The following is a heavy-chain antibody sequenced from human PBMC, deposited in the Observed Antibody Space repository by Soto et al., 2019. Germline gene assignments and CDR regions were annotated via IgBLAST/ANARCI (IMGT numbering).Heavy chain of an antibody. CDR2: IYYSGST. CDR1: VGSISSSSYY. J-gene: IGHJ4*02. D-gene: IGHD3-22*01. V-gene: IGHV4-39*01. CDR3: ARHHYYDSSGYLDY. Sequence: AAESLCLTCTVSVGSISSSSYYWGWIRQPPGKGLEWIGSIYYSGSTYYNPSLKSRVTISVDTSKNQFSLKLSSVTAADTAVYYCARHHYYDSSGYLDYWGQGTLVTVS.